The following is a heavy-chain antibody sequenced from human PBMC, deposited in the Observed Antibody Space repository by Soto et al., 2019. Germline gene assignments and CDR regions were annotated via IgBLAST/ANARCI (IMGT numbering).Heavy chain of an antibody. J-gene: IGHJ5*02. V-gene: IGHV1-2*04. D-gene: IGHD3-10*01. Sequence: ASVKVSSKASGYTFTGYYMHWVRQAPGQGLEWMGWINPNSGGTNYAQKFQGWVTMTRDTSISTAYMELSRLRSDDTAVYYCARGIYGFDPEDWFDPWGQGTLVTVSS. CDR1: GYTFTGYY. CDR3: ARGIYGFDPEDWFDP. CDR2: INPNSGGT.